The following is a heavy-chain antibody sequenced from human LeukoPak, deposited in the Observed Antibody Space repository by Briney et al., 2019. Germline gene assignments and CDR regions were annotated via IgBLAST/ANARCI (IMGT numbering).Heavy chain of an antibody. CDR2: IKEDGSEK. V-gene: IGHV3-7*01. D-gene: IGHD4-17*01. CDR1: GFRFSSYW. Sequence: GGSLRLSCVVSGFRFSSYWMSWVRQAPGKEPEWVANIKEDGSEKYYEDSVRGRFTISRDNAKNTLFLDMKSLRAEDTAVFYCATDQDHGYFRHWGQGSLVTVSS. J-gene: IGHJ1*01. CDR3: ATDQDHGYFRH.